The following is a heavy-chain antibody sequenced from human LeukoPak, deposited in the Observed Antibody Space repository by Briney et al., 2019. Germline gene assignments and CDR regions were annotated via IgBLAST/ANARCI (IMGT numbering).Heavy chain of an antibody. D-gene: IGHD2-2*01. CDR1: GINVSSSY. J-gene: IGHJ1*01. CDR3: AKVVGCTGDAGEVCYDGFLRH. Sequence: GGSLRLSCVGSGINVSSSYMTWVCQGPGPGLQLRSTFYSDDIRYDADSLTGRFIVSRDTSKNTVYLQMNNLTVDDTAVYFCAKVVGCTGDAGEVCYDGFLRHWGQGTLVIVSS. CDR2: FYSDDIR. V-gene: IGHV3-53*01.